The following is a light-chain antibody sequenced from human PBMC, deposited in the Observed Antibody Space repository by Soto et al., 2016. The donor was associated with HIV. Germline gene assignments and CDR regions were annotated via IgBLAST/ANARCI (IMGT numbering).Light chain of an antibody. CDR3: QVWDSSSDHWV. CDR2: DDD. J-gene: IGLJ3*02. CDR1: DIGSKS. V-gene: IGLV3-21*03. Sequence: SYVLPQPPSVSVAPGKTARITYGGNDIGSKSVHWYQQKPGQAPVLVVYDDDDRPSGIPERFSGSSSGNTATLTISRVEIGDEADYYCQVWDSSSDHWVFGGGTKLTVL.